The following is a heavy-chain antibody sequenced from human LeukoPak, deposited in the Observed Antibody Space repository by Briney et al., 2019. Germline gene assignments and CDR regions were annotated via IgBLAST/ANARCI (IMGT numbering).Heavy chain of an antibody. Sequence: SQTLSLTCTVSGGSISSGGYYWSWIRQHPGKGLEWIGYIYYSGSTYYNPSLKSRVTKSVDTSKNQFSLKLSSVTAADTAVYYCAANYYDSSGYYYPWGQGTLVTVSS. CDR1: GGSISSGGYY. CDR2: IYYSGST. J-gene: IGHJ5*02. V-gene: IGHV4-31*03. CDR3: AANYYDSSGYYYP. D-gene: IGHD3-22*01.